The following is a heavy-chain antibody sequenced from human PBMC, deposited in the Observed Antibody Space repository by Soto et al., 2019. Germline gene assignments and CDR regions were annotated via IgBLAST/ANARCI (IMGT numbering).Heavy chain of an antibody. CDR2: IYYSGST. J-gene: IGHJ5*02. Sequence: SETLSLTCTVSGCSISSSSYYWGWIRQPPGKGLEWIGSIYYSGSTYYNPSLKSRVTISVDTSKNQFSLKLSSVTAADTAVYYCASPKIAFYNWYDPWGQGTLVTVSS. CDR3: ASPKIAFYNWYDP. V-gene: IGHV4-39*01. CDR1: GCSISSSSYY. D-gene: IGHD3-3*02.